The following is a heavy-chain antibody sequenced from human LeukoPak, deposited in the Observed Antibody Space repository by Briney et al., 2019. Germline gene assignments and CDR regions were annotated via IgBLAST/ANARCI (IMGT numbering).Heavy chain of an antibody. CDR3: AKGHPQWLVQVDY. Sequence: GGSLRFSCAASGFTLSSYAMTCVPQAPGKALEWVSAISGSGGRTYYADSVKGRFSISRDNYKITLYLQMNSLRAGDAAVYYCAKGHPQWLVQVDYWGQGTLVNGSS. V-gene: IGHV3-23*01. D-gene: IGHD6-19*01. CDR1: GFTLSSYA. J-gene: IGHJ4*02. CDR2: ISGSGGRT.